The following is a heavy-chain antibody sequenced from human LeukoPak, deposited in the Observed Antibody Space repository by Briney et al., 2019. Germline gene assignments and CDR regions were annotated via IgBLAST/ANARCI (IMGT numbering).Heavy chain of an antibody. D-gene: IGHD3-22*01. J-gene: IGHJ4*02. CDR3: ARTYYYDSSGYYSTYYFDY. CDR2: IDWDDDK. Sequence: SGPTLLHPTQTLTLTCTFSGFSLGTSGKCVSWIRQPPGKAREWLALIDWDDDKYYSTSLKTRLTISQDTSKNQVVLTMTNMDPVDTATYYCARTYYYDSSGYYSTYYFDYWGQGTLVTVSS. CDR1: GFSLGTSGKC. V-gene: IGHV2-70*01.